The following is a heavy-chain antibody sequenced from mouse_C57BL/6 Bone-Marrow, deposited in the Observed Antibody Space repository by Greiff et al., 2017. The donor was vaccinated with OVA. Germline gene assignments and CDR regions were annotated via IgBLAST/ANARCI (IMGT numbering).Heavy chain of an antibody. J-gene: IGHJ1*03. CDR2: INSDGGST. D-gene: IGHD2-4*01. CDR3: ARLDDYDGDWYFDV. V-gene: IGHV5-2*01. Sequence: EVKVVESGGGLVQPGESLKLSCESNEYEFPSHDMSWVRKTPEKRLELVAAINSDGGSTYYPDTTARRFIISRDNTKKALYLQMSSLKSEDTALYDCARLDDYDGDWYFDVWGTGTTVTVSS. CDR1: EYEFPSHD.